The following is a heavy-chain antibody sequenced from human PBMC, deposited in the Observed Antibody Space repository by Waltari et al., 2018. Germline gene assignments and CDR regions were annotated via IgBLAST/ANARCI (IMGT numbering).Heavy chain of an antibody. CDR2: IYYSGST. Sequence: QVQLQESGPGLVKPSETLSLTCTVSGGSISSYYWSWFRQPPGKGLEWIGYIYYSGSTNYNPSLKSRVTISVDTSKNQFSLKLSSVTAADTAVYYCARGRDYDFWSGYLYYMDVWGKGTTVTVSS. CDR1: GGSISSYY. D-gene: IGHD3-3*01. J-gene: IGHJ6*03. CDR3: ARGRDYDFWSGYLYYMDV. V-gene: IGHV4-59*01.